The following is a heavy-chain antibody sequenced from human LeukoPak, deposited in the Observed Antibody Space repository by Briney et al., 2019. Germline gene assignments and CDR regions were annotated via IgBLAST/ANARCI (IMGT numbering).Heavy chain of an antibody. D-gene: IGHD3-16*01. J-gene: IGHJ4*02. CDR2: INGGGGYT. V-gene: IGHV3-23*01. CDR3: ARRFTYYFDY. Sequence: TGGSLRLSCAASGFTFSNYGMHWVRQAPGKGLEWVSGINGGGGYTYYADSVKGRFTISRDNSKNTLYLQMNSLRAEDTALYFCARRFTYYFDYWGQGTLVTVSS. CDR1: GFTFSNYG.